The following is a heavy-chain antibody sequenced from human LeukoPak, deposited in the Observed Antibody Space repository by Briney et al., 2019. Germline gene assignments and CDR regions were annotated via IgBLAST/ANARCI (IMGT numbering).Heavy chain of an antibody. V-gene: IGHV3-66*01. CDR2: IYGADGT. D-gene: IGHD1-26*01. CDR1: GFTFSDYT. J-gene: IGHJ4*02. CDR3: ARDGLLGATNPFDN. Sequence: PGGSLRLSCAAPGFTFSDYTMTWVRQAPGRGLEWVSVIYGADGTYYADSVKGRFSISRDKSKNTLYLQMNNLRPEDTAVYYCARDGLLGATNPFDNWGQGTLVTVSS.